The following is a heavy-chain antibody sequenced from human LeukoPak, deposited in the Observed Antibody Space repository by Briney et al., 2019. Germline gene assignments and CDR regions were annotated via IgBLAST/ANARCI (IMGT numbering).Heavy chain of an antibody. D-gene: IGHD6-6*01. CDR3: ARGSSPFDY. J-gene: IGHJ4*02. CDR1: GGSFSGYY. Sequence: SETLSLTCAVYGGSFSGYYWSWIRQPPGKGLEWIGEINHSGSTNYNPSLKSRVTISVDTSKNQFSLKLSSVTAADTAVYYCARGSSPFDYWGQGTLVTVSS. CDR2: INHSGST. V-gene: IGHV4-34*01.